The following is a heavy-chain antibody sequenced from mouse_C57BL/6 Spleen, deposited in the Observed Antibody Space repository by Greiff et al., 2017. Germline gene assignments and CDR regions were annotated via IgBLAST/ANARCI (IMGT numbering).Heavy chain of an antibody. V-gene: IGHV3-6*01. CDR1: GYSITSGYY. CDR2: ISYDGSN. CDR3: ARGEGITTVVRGVFDY. D-gene: IGHD1-1*01. J-gene: IGHJ2*01. Sequence: EVKLVESGPGLVKPSQSLSLTCSVTGYSITSGYYWNWIRQFPGNKLEWMGYISYDGSNNYNPSLKNRISITRDTSKNQFFLKLNSVTTEDTATYYCARGEGITTVVRGVFDYWGQGTTLTVSS.